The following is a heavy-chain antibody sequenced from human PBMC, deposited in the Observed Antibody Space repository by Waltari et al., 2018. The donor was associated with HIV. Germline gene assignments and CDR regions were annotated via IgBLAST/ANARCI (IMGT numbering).Heavy chain of an antibody. J-gene: IGHJ4*02. CDR2: LTGMSCDV. CDR1: GFSFSSFA. Sequence: EVHLLESGGGSVQPGESLRLSCVGSGFSFSSFAMTWGRQAAGEGQEGVGSLTGMSCDVLFAVSVRGRFTSSRDNSEKTLFPQMNSLGAEDTAAYFCATSWGYCGSGRCFYPFEYWGPGTLVTVSS. D-gene: IGHD2-2*01. CDR3: ATSWGYCGSGRCFYPFEY. V-gene: IGHV3-23*01.